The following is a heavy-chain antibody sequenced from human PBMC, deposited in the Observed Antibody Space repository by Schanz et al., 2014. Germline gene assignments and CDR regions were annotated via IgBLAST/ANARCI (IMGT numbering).Heavy chain of an antibody. D-gene: IGHD4-17*01. CDR3: ATLDYADSVS. Sequence: QLQLVQSGAEVKKPGSSVKVSCKLSGGTFSSYTISWMRQAPGQGLEWMGWITAYNGDTNYALKLQGRVTITADKSTTPAYMELNSLNSDDTAVYYCATLDYADSVSWGQGTLVIVSS. V-gene: IGHV1-69*02. CDR2: ITAYNGDT. J-gene: IGHJ5*02. CDR1: GGTFSSYT.